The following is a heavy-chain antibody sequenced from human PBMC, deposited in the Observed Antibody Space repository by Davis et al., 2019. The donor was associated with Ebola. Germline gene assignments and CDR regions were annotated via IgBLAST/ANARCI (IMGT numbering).Heavy chain of an antibody. J-gene: IGHJ4*02. CDR1: GFTFSAYT. Sequence: GGSLRLSCVGSGFTFSAYTMNWVRQAPGKGLEWVACIGSSAGYIYYADSVKGRFTISRDNAKNSLYLQMNSLRAEDTAVYYCAREDSGYDSSGYYYFLADYWGQGTLVTVSS. CDR2: IGSSAGYI. V-gene: IGHV3-21*01. CDR3: AREDSGYDSSGYYYFLADY. D-gene: IGHD3-22*01.